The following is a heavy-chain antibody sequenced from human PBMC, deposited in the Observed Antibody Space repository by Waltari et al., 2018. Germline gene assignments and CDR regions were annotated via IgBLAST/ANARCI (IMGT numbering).Heavy chain of an antibody. Sequence: EVHLVESGGGLIQPGGSLRLSCVPSGFIVAENYMSWVRQAPGKGLEWVEVFYAGGPTYYADSGKGRFTISRDNSENKVYLQMNSLRAADTAVYYCTRGRGSTSGGGFYYGMDVWGQGTTVTVSS. V-gene: IGHV3-53*01. J-gene: IGHJ6*02. CDR1: GFIVAENY. D-gene: IGHD3-10*01. CDR2: FYAGGPT. CDR3: TRGRGSTSGGGFYYGMDV.